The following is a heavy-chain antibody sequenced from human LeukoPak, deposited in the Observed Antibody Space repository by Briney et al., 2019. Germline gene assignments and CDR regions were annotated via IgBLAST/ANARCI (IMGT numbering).Heavy chain of an antibody. V-gene: IGHV3-11*01. J-gene: IGHJ4*02. CDR1: GFTFSDYY. CDR2: ISSSGSTI. CDR3: AKDLRFLDEGGPY. Sequence: GGSLRLSCAASGFTFSDYYMGWIRQAPGKGLEWVSYISSSGSTIYYADSVKGRFTISRDNSKNTLYLQMNSLRAEDTAVYYCAKDLRFLDEGGPYWGQGTLVTVSS. D-gene: IGHD3-3*01.